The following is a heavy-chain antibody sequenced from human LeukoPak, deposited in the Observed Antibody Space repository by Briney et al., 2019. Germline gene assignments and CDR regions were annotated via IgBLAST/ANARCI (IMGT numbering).Heavy chain of an antibody. CDR3: ARDLKVGYYYDTSDAFDI. J-gene: IGHJ3*02. Sequence: LAGGSLRLSCAASGFTFSSYWMSWVRQAPGKGLEWVANIKQDGSEKYYVDSVKGRFTISRDNAKNSLYLQMNSLRAEDTAVYYCARDLKVGYYYDTSDAFDIWGQGTMVTVSS. V-gene: IGHV3-7*01. D-gene: IGHD3-22*01. CDR1: GFTFSSYW. CDR2: IKQDGSEK.